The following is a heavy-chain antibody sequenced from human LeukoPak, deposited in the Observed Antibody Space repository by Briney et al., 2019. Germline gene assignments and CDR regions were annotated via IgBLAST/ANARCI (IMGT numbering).Heavy chain of an antibody. V-gene: IGHV1-2*02. CDR1: GYIFTGYY. J-gene: IGHJ4*02. CDR2: INPHSGGT. D-gene: IGHD4-17*01. Sequence: GASVKVSCKASGYIFTGYYIHWVRQAPGQGLEWMGWINPHSGGTNYAQKFQGRVTMTRDTSISTAYMELSRLRSDDTAVYYCARGDIYGDYAYWGQGTLVTVSS. CDR3: ARGDIYGDYAY.